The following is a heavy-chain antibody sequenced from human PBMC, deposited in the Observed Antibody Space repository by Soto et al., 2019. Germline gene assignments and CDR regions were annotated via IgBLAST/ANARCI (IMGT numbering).Heavy chain of an antibody. Sequence: ASLKVSCKASGYTFTSYGIIWVRQAPGQGLEWMGWISAYNGNTNYAQKLQGRVTMTTDTSTSTAYMELRSLRSDDTAVYYCARDGRIRRDGVGYYDSSGYHYFDYWGQGTLVTVSS. J-gene: IGHJ4*02. CDR1: GYTFTSYG. V-gene: IGHV1-18*04. CDR2: ISAYNGNT. CDR3: ARDGRIRRDGVGYYDSSGYHYFDY. D-gene: IGHD3-22*01.